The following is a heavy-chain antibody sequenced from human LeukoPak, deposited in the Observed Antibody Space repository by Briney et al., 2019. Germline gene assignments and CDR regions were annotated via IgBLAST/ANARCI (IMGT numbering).Heavy chain of an antibody. J-gene: IGHJ5*02. CDR3: ARASNWFGVPYPFDP. D-gene: IGHD3-10*01. Sequence: PSQTLSLTCTVSGGSIRSGDYYGSWIRQPPGKGLEWIGYIYYSGSTYYNPSLKSRVTISVDTSKNQFSLKLSSVTAADTAVYYCARASNWFGVPYPFDPWGQGTLVTVSS. CDR1: GGSIRSGDYY. CDR2: IYYSGST. V-gene: IGHV4-30-4*01.